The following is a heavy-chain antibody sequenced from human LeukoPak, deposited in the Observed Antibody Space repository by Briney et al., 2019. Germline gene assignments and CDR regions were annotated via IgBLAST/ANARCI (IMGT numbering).Heavy chain of an antibody. J-gene: IGHJ4*02. CDR3: ARGVYEEDVNY. Sequence: GGALRLSCAASGFTFSNYWMHWVREAPGKGPLWVSRLSSDGRDPSYADSVQGRFTISRDNAKNTLYMQMNSLRAEDTAVYYCARGVYEEDVNYWGQGTLVTVSS. D-gene: IGHD6-13*01. CDR2: LSSDGRDP. CDR1: GFTFSNYW. V-gene: IGHV3-74*01.